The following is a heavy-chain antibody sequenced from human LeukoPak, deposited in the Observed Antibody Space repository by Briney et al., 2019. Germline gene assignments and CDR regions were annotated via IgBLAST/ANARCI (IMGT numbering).Heavy chain of an antibody. D-gene: IGHD2-2*02. J-gene: IGHJ6*03. V-gene: IGHV1-8*01. CDR1: GYTFTSYD. CDR3: ARRVPAAIRYYYYYYMDV. Sequence: GASEKVSCKASGYTFTSYDLNGVRQAPGQGLEWMGWMNPNSGNTGYAQKFQGRVTMTRNTSISTAYMELSSLRSEDTAVYYCARRVPAAIRYYYYYYMDVWGKGTTVTVSS. CDR2: MNPNSGNT.